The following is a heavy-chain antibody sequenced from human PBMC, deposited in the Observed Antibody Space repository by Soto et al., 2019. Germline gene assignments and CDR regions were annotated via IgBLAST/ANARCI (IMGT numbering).Heavy chain of an antibody. CDR1: GYTLTELS. J-gene: IGHJ6*02. CDR3: ATDAKDGDYANYYYYYGMDV. D-gene: IGHD4-17*01. V-gene: IGHV1-24*01. CDR2: FDPEDGET. Sequence: ASVKVSCXVSGYTLTELSMHWVRQAPGKGLEWMGGFDPEDGETIYAQKFQGRVTMTEDTSTDTAYMELSSLRSEDTAVYYCATDAKDGDYANYYYYYGMDVWGQGTTVTVSS.